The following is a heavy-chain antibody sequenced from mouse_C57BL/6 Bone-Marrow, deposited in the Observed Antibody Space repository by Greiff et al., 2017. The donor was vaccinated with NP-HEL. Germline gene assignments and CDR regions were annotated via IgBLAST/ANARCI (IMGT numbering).Heavy chain of an antibody. CDR1: GFNIKDDY. V-gene: IGHV14-4*01. J-gene: IGHJ3*01. D-gene: IGHD6-1*01. CDR2: IDPENGDT. Sequence: EVKLMESGAELVRPGASVKLSCTASGFNIKDDYMHWVKQRPEQGLEWIGWIDPENGDTEYASKFQGKATITADTSSNTAYLQLSSLTSEDTAVYYCTGHRGAWFAYWGQGTLVTVSA. CDR3: TGHRGAWFAY.